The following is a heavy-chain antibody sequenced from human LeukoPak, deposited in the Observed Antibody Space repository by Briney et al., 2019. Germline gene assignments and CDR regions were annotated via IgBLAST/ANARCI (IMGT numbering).Heavy chain of an antibody. CDR1: GFTFSSYN. J-gene: IGHJ4*02. D-gene: IGHD3-16*02. Sequence: GGTLTLSCAASGFTFSSYNMTWVRQPPGKGLEWVSTISNSSTYIYYADSVKARFTRARDNAQNSLSLQMNSLRAEDTAVYYCTRDTSLSLPGGFDYWGQGTLVTVSS. CDR2: ISNSSTYI. V-gene: IGHV3-21*01. CDR3: TRDTSLSLPGGFDY.